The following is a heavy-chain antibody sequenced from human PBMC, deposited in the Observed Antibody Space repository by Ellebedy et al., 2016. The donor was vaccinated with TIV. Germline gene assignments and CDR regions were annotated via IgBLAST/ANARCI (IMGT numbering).Heavy chain of an antibody. J-gene: IGHJ4*02. D-gene: IGHD3-9*01. CDR2: ITPNNGGT. CDR1: GYTFTNYY. V-gene: IGHV1-2*02. CDR3: AISPNQYFFDY. Sequence: AASVKVSCKASGYTFTNYYMHWVRQAPGQGLEWMGWITPNNGGTNYAQKFRGRVTMTRDTSINTAYMELSTLTSDDTAVYYCAISPNQYFFDYWGQGTLVTASS.